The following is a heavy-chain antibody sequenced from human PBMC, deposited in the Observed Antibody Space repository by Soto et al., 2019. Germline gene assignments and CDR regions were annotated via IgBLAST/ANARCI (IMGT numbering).Heavy chain of an antibody. CDR3: ARAGYCSGGSCSDGGYWFDP. CDR1: GYSFTRYL. CDR2: IYPGDSDT. J-gene: IGHJ5*02. D-gene: IGHD2-15*01. V-gene: IGHV5-51*01. Sequence: GESQKISCNGSGYSFTRYLIGWVRQMPGKGLEWMGIIYPGDSDTRYSPSFQGQVTMTRDTSISTAYMELSRLRSDDTAVYYCARAGYCSGGSCSDGGYWFDPWGQGTLVTVSS.